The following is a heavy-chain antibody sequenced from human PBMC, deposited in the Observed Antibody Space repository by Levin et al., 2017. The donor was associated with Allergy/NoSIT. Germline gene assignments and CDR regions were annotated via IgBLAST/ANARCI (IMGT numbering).Heavy chain of an antibody. CDR2: IYWDDDK. V-gene: IGHV2-5*02. CDR3: AHSGGYSLGWMSTFFDY. D-gene: IGHD6-19*01. J-gene: IGHJ4*02. CDR1: GFSLSTNGEG. Sequence: VSGPTLVKPTQTLTLTCTFSGFSLSTNGEGVGWIRQPPGKALEWLALIYWDDDKRYSPSLESRLTIPKDTSKNQVVLTMTNMDPVDTATYYCAHSGGYSLGWMSTFFDYWGQGTLVTVSS.